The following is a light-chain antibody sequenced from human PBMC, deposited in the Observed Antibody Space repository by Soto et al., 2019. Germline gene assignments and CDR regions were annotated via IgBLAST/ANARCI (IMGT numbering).Light chain of an antibody. V-gene: IGKV2D-29*02. CDR3: MQVIQLPLT. Sequence: DIVLTQTPLSLSVTPGQPASISCRTSQSLLHSDGKTYLYWYLQRPGQSPHLVMYEGFNRFSGVXDXXSGSGSGTEFTLKISRVEAEDCGVYYCMQVIQLPLTFGGGTKVEIK. J-gene: IGKJ4*01. CDR1: QSLLHSDGKTY. CDR2: EGF.